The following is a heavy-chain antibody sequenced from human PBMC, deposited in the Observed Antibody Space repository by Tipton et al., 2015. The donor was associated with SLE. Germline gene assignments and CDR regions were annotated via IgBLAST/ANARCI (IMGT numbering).Heavy chain of an antibody. D-gene: IGHD6-19*01. J-gene: IGHJ4*02. CDR3: ARERLAVAGRGFDY. V-gene: IGHV4-39*07. Sequence: TLSLTCTVSGGSISSGGYYWSWVRQHPGKGLEWIGSIYHSGNTYYNPSLKSRVTVSVDTSKNQFSLRLSSVTAADTAVYYCARERLAVAGRGFDYWGQGSLVTVSS. CDR2: IYHSGNT. CDR1: GGSISSGGYY.